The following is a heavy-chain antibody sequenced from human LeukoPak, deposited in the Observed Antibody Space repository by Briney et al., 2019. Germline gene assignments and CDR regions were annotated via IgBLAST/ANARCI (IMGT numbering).Heavy chain of an antibody. D-gene: IGHD6-13*01. Sequence: GRSLRLSCAASGFTFSNYAMHWVRQAPGKGLEWVAVRSYDGSNIYYADSVKGRFTISRDNSKNTLYLQMDSLRLEDTALYYCAKESGYSSSWFHHYYGLDVWGQGTTVTVSS. CDR1: GFTFSNYA. V-gene: IGHV3-30*18. CDR2: RSYDGSNI. J-gene: IGHJ6*02. CDR3: AKESGYSSSWFHHYYGLDV.